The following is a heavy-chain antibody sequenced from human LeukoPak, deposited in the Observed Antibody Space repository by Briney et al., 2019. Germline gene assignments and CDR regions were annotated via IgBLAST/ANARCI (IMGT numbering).Heavy chain of an antibody. CDR2: IYYSGST. CDR1: GGSISSSSYY. V-gene: IGHV4-39*07. D-gene: IGHD5-12*01. Sequence: SETLSLTCTVSGGSISSSSYYWGWLRQPPGKGLEWIGSIYYSGSTYYNPSLKSRVTISVDTSKNQFSLKLSSATAADTAVYYCARVGGYELDFDYWGQGTLVTVSS. CDR3: ARVGGYELDFDY. J-gene: IGHJ4*02.